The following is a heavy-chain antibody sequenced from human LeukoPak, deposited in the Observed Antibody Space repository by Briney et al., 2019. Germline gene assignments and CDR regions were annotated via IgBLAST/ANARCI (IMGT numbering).Heavy chain of an antibody. CDR2: IYYSGST. CDR1: GGSISRYY. V-gene: IGHV4-59*01. CDR3: ARAKGYCSGGSCPLFDY. D-gene: IGHD2-15*01. J-gene: IGHJ4*02. Sequence: PSETLSLTCTVSGGSISRYYWSWIRQPPGKGLEWIGYIYYSGSTNYNPSLKSRVTISVDTSKNQFSLKLSSVTAADTAVYYCARAKGYCSGGSCPLFDYWGQGTLVTVSS.